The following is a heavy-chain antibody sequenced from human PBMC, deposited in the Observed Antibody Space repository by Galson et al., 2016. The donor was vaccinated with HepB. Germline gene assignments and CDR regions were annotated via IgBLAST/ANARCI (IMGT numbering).Heavy chain of an antibody. CDR1: GFTFDNHA. Sequence: SLRLSCAVSGFTFDNHAMSWVRQAPGKGLDWVSLIYSGGSTSYADSVKGRFTISRDSSKNTLFLQMNSLRVEDTAVYYCGRDVGPWGPGTLVTVSS. V-gene: IGHV3-53*01. J-gene: IGHJ5*02. CDR3: GRDVGP. CDR2: IYSGGST.